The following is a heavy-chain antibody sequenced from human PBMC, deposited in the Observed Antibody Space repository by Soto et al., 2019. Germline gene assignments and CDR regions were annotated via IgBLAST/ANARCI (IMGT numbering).Heavy chain of an antibody. CDR3: ARETWGVRGVIQGDY. V-gene: IGHV1-18*01. CDR1: GYTFTSYG. Sequence: ASVKVSCKASGYTFTSYGISWVRQAPGQGLEWMGWISAYNGNTNYAQKLQGRVTMTTDTSTSTAYMELRSLRSDDTAVYYGARETWGVRGVIQGDYWGQGTLVTVSS. J-gene: IGHJ4*02. D-gene: IGHD3-10*01. CDR2: ISAYNGNT.